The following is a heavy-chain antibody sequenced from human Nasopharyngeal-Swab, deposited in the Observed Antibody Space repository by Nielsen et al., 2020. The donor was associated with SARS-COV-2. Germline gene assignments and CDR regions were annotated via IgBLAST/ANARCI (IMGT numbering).Heavy chain of an antibody. J-gene: IGHJ3*02. D-gene: IGHD2-2*01. CDR1: VASISSNNW. Sequence: SETLSLTCAVSVASISSNNWWSWVRQPPGKGLAWIGEIYHRGSTTYNPSLKSRVTISVDKSRNQFALKLSSVTAADTAVYYCTRVVPAAEAFDIWGQGTMVTVSS. CDR3: TRVVPAAEAFDI. CDR2: IYHRGST. V-gene: IGHV4-4*02.